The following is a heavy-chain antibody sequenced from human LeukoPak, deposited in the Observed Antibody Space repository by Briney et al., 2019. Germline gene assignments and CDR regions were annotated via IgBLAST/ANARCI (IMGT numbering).Heavy chain of an antibody. D-gene: IGHD6-6*01. V-gene: IGHV1-69*13. Sequence: ASVKVSCKASGGTFSSYGISWVRQAPGQGLEWMGGIIPIFGTANYAQKFQGRVTITADEFTSTAYMELSSLRSEDTAVYYCARVGSLIAAQGDWFDPWGQGTLVTVSS. CDR3: ARVGSLIAAQGDWFDP. CDR1: GGTFSSYG. CDR2: IIPIFGTA. J-gene: IGHJ5*02.